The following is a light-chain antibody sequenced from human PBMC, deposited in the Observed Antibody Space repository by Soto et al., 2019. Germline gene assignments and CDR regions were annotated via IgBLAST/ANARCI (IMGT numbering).Light chain of an antibody. CDR3: QQYHTSPLT. J-gene: IGKJ1*01. CDR2: GAS. Sequence: EIVMTQSPGTLSLSPGETVTLCCRASQSISSNYLSWYQQKAGQAPRLLISGASIRATGIPDRFSGSGSGTNFTLTISRLEPEDFALYYCQQYHTSPLTFGQGTKVDIK. CDR1: QSISSNY. V-gene: IGKV3-20*01.